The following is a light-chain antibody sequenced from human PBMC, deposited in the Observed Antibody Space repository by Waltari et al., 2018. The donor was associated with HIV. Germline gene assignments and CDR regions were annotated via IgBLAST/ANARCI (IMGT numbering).Light chain of an antibody. CDR3: QQRIDWPLT. J-gene: IGKJ4*01. V-gene: IGKV3-11*01. CDR2: AVS. CDR1: RSVGTI. Sequence: EIVLTQSPATLSVSPGERATLSCRASRSVGTILAWYQQKLGQAPRLLLYAVSNRATGSPARFGGSVSETDFTLTIDGLGPEDCATYYCQQRIDWPLTFGGGTKVDI.